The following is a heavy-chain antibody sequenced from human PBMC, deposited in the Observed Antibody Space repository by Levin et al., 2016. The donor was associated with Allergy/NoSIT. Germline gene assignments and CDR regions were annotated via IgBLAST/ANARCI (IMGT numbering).Heavy chain of an antibody. CDR1: GGAISTYNYY. CDR3: ARQPSNSSTWYLDL. J-gene: IGHJ5*02. D-gene: IGHD6-13*01. Sequence: SETLSLTCSVSGGAISTYNYYWAWIRQTPGKGLEWIASIYYSGSTVYNPSLKSRVTISVDTSKSQFSLTLNSVTAADTAVYFCARQPSNSSTWYLDLWGQGDLVSVYS. V-gene: IGHV4-39*01. CDR2: IYYSGST.